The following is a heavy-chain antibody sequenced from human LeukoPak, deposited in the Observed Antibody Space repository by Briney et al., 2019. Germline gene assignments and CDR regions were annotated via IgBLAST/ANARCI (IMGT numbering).Heavy chain of an antibody. CDR2: INPNSGGT. V-gene: IGHV1-2*02. CDR1: GYTFTGYY. J-gene: IGHJ5*02. D-gene: IGHD2-2*02. Sequence: ASVKVSCKASGYTFTGYYMQWVRQAPGQGLEWMGWINPNSGGTNYAQKFQGRVTMTRDTSISTAYMELSRLRSDDTAVYYCARVGCSSTSCYTARPNWFDPWGQGTLVTVSS. CDR3: ARVGCSSTSCYTARPNWFDP.